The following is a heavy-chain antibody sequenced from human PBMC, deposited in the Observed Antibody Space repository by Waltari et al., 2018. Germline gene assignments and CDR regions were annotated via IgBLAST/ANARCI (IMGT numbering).Heavy chain of an antibody. J-gene: IGHJ4*02. CDR3: ARDGPGAGNDDFDY. CDR2: FSPNNGDN. V-gene: IGHV1-2*02. CDR1: GYTFTGYY. Sequence: QVQLAQSGAEEKKPGASVTVSCQASGYTFTGYYNPWVRQAPGQGLEGMGWFSPNNGDNKYAQKFQGRVTMTRDTSINTAYMELSSLTSDDTAVYYCARDGPGAGNDDFDYWGQGTLVSVSS. D-gene: IGHD3-10*01.